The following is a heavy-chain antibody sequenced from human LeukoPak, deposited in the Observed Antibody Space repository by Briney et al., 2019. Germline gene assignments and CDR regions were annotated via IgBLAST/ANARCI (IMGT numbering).Heavy chain of an antibody. CDR3: ARDGGYCSSTSCASNFDY. V-gene: IGHV3-21*01. J-gene: IGHJ4*02. D-gene: IGHD2-2*01. Sequence: GGSLRLSCAASAFSLNTYNMNWVRRAPGKGLQFVSPISYTGTYIYYADTVKGRFTISRDNAQSSVYLQMNSLRAEDTAVYYCARDGGYCSSTSCASNFDYWGQGTLVTVSS. CDR2: ISYTGTYI. CDR1: AFSLNTYN.